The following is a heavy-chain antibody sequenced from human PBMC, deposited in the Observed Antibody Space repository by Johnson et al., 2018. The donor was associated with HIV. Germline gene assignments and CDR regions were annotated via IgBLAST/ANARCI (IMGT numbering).Heavy chain of an antibody. V-gene: IGHV3-20*04. D-gene: IGHD1-26*01. J-gene: IGHJ3*02. CDR1: GFSFDDYG. CDR3: ARDGPRGSYGAFDI. CDR2: IYWNGGST. Sequence: VESGGGVVRPGGSLRLSCAASGFSFDDYGLSWVRQAPGKGLEWVSGIYWNGGSTGYADSVKGRFTISRDNAKNSLYLQMNSLRAEDTALYYCARDGPRGSYGAFDIWGQGTMVTVSS.